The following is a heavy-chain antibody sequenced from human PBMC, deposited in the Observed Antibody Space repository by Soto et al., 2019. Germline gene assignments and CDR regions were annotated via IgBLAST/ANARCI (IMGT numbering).Heavy chain of an antibody. V-gene: IGHV4-31*03. CDR3: ARLLYSSSWYGGAFDI. J-gene: IGHJ3*02. D-gene: IGHD6-13*01. CDR2: IYYSGST. Sequence: SETLSLTCTVSGGSISSGGYYCICMRQRPWKGLEWIGYIYYSGSTYYNPSLKSRVTISVDTSKNQFSLKLSSVTAADTAVYYCARLLYSSSWYGGAFDIWGQGTMVTVSS. CDR1: GGSISSGGYY.